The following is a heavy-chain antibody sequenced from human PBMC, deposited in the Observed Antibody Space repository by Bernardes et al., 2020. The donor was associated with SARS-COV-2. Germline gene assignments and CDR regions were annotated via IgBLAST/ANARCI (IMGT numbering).Heavy chain of an antibody. CDR1: GFTFSSYA. Sequence: GGSLRLSCAASGFTFSSYAMSWVRQAPGMGLEWVATTGGAGGSAHYADFVKGRFAISRDNSRNTLFLQMNSLRAEDTAIYYCAKDRDIILMGHGMDVWGQGTTVTVSS. CDR2: TGGAGGSA. V-gene: IGHV3-23*01. J-gene: IGHJ6*02. D-gene: IGHD5-12*01. CDR3: AKDRDIILMGHGMDV.